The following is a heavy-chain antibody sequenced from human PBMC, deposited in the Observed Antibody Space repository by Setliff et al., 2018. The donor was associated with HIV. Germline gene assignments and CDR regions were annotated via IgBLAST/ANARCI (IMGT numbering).Heavy chain of an antibody. CDR3: AGDSGTNDHFLSPYYGALHV. D-gene: IGHD3-3*02. CDR1: GYPFADHY. Sequence: ASVKVSCKSSGYPFADHYLHWGRQAPGQGLQWMGWINPRSGVTKYAQNFQGRFIMTTDTTINTAYMQLERLTSDDTALYYCAGDSGTNDHFLSPYYGALHVWGLGTLVTVSS. CDR2: INPRSGVT. V-gene: IGHV1-2*02. J-gene: IGHJ4*02.